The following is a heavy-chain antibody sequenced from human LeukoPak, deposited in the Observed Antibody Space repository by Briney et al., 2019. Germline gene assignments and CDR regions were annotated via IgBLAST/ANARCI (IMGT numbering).Heavy chain of an antibody. Sequence: ASVKVSCKASGYTFTSFGISWVRQAPGQGLEWMGWISAYNGNTNYAQKLQGRVTMTTDTSTSTAYMELRSLRSDDTAVYYCARNNILTGGGAFDIWGQGTMVTVSS. CDR3: ARNNILTGGGAFDI. CDR2: ISAYNGNT. V-gene: IGHV1-18*01. CDR1: GYTFTSFG. J-gene: IGHJ3*02. D-gene: IGHD3-9*01.